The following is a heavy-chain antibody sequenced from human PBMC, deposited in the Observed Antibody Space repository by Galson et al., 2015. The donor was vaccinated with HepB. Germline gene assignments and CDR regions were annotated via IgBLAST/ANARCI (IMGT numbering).Heavy chain of an antibody. CDR1: GGTFSSYA. Sequence: SVKVSCKASGGTFSSYAISWVRQAPGQGLEWMGGIIPIFGTANYAKKFQGSVTITADESTSTAYMELSSLRSEDTAVYYCARGGWYQLPSLGYYYDIDVWGKVTTVTVSS. CDR2: IIPIFGTA. J-gene: IGHJ6*03. D-gene: IGHD2-2*01. V-gene: IGHV1-69*13. CDR3: ARGGWYQLPSLGYYYDIDV.